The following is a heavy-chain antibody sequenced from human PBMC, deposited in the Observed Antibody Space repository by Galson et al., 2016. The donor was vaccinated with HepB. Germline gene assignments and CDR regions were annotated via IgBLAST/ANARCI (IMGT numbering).Heavy chain of an antibody. CDR2: ISAYNGNT. J-gene: IGHJ4*02. CDR3: ARGNSRKNFDN. Sequence: SVKVSCKASGYTFNTYGVTWVRQGPGQGLEWMGWISAYNGNTNYAQKLQGRVTMTTDTSTGTAYMDLRSLRSDDTAVYYCARGNSRKNFDNWGQGTLVTVSS. D-gene: IGHD1-1*01. V-gene: IGHV1-18*01. CDR1: GYTFNTYG.